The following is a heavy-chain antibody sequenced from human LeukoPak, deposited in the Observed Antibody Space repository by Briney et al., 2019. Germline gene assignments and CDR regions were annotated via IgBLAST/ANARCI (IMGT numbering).Heavy chain of an antibody. D-gene: IGHD1-1*01. CDR2: IYYSGNT. V-gene: IGHV4-31*03. CDR3: AREYQLEGWFDP. Sequence: SETLSLTCTVSGRSISSAGYYWSWIRQHPGKGLEWIGSIYYSGNTYYNPSLKSRVTISVDTSKNQFSLKLSSVTAADTAVYYCAREYQLEGWFDPWGQGTLVTVSS. CDR1: GRSISSAGYY. J-gene: IGHJ5*02.